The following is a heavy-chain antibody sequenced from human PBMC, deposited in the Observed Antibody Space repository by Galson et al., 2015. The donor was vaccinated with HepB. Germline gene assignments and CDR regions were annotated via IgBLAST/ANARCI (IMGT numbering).Heavy chain of an antibody. CDR2: IWYDGSNK. V-gene: IGHV3-33*01. D-gene: IGHD6-19*01. CDR1: GFTFSSYG. CDR3: ARDLMEAVAVPFDY. J-gene: IGHJ4*02. Sequence: SLRLSCAASGFTFSSYGMHWVRQAPGKGLEWVAVIWYDGSNKYYADSVKGRFTISRDNSKNTLYLQMNSLRAEDTAVYYCARDLMEAVAVPFDYWGQGTLVTVSS.